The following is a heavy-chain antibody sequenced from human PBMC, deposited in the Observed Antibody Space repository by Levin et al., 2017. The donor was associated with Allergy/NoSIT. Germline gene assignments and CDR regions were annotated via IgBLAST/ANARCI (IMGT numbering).Heavy chain of an antibody. D-gene: IGHD5/OR15-5a*01. CDR3: ARNRIIVSGGNDYYYGMDV. Sequence: SQTLSLTCSVSGGSVSSGTYYWSWIRRPPGKGLECIGYINYRGGTKYNPSLESRVTISVDTSKNEFSLQVTSVTAADTAVYYCARNRIIVSGGNDYYYGMDVWGQGTTVTVSS. J-gene: IGHJ6*02. CDR2: INYRGGT. V-gene: IGHV4-61*01. CDR1: GGSVSSGTYY.